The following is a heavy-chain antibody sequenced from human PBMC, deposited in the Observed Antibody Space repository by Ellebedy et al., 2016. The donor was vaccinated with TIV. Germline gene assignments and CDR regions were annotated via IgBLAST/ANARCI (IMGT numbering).Heavy chain of an antibody. CDR1: GFMFSAYR. CDR2: INTSGGTK. Sequence: GESLKISCAASGFMFSAYRMNWVRQAPGKGLEWISYINTSGGTKYYADSVKGRFTISRDNAKNSVYLQMNSLRAEDTAVYYCGRDWTDGNAFDLWGQGTRVTVSS. J-gene: IGHJ3*01. V-gene: IGHV3-48*03. D-gene: IGHD3/OR15-3a*01. CDR3: GRDWTDGNAFDL.